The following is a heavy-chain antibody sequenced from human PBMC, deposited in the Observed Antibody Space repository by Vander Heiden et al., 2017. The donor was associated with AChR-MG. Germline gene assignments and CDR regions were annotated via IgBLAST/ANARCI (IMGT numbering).Heavy chain of an antibody. Sequence: QVQLVESGGGVVQPGRSLRLSCVGSRYTFSSYGMHWVRQAPGKGMAWVAVISYDGSNKYYGDSGKGRFTISRDNSKNTVYLQMNSLREEDTAVYYCAKHHMLAWFRGMDVWGKGTTVTVSS. J-gene: IGHJ6*03. V-gene: IGHV3-30*18. CDR1: RYTFSSYG. D-gene: IGHD3-10*01. CDR3: AKHHMLAWFRGMDV. CDR2: ISYDGSNK.